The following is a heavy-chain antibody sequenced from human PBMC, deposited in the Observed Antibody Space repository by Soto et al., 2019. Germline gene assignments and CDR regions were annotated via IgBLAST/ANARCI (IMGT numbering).Heavy chain of an antibody. V-gene: IGHV3-30*04. D-gene: IGHD1-1*01. CDR1: GFSFRTSV. Sequence: GGSLRLSCAVSGFSFRTSVIHWVRQAPGKGLEWVAVMSNNGITQFYANSVKGRFSVSRDNSKSTTYLQMDSLRTEDTALYYCARRYCRAERCNGNDGFDVWGQGTMVIVSS. J-gene: IGHJ3*01. CDR2: MSNNGITQ. CDR3: ARRYCRAERCNGNDGFDV.